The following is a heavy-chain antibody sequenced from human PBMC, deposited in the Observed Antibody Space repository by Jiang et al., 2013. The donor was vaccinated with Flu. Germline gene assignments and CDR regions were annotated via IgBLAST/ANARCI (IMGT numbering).Heavy chain of an antibody. Sequence: LLKPSETLSLTCAVYGGSFSGYYWSWIRQPPGKGLEWIGEINHSGSTNYNPSLKSRVTISVDTSKNQFSLKLSSVTAADTAVYYCARADYGGSPDYWGQGTLVTVSS. V-gene: IGHV4-34*01. CDR2: INHSGST. J-gene: IGHJ4*02. CDR1: GGSFSGYY. CDR3: ARADYGGSPDY. D-gene: IGHD4-23*01.